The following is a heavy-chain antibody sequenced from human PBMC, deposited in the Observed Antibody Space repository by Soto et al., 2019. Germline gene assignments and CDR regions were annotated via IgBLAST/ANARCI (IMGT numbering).Heavy chain of an antibody. CDR1: GGSFRTYT. CDR2: IIPMFEIA. V-gene: IGHV1-69*02. CDR3: TLGSWSAEVFEI. Sequence: QVQLVQSGVEVKKPGSSVKVSCKASGGSFRTYTVFWVRQAPGQGLEWMGRIIPMFEIANYAQRFQGRVTFFADTSTGTVYMEMISLTSDDTAIYVCTLGSWSAEVFEIWGQGTLVSVSP. J-gene: IGHJ3*02. D-gene: IGHD6-13*01.